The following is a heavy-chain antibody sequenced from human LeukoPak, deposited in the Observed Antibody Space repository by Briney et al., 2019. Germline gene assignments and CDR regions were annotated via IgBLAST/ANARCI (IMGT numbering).Heavy chain of an antibody. CDR3: ARGLGPRYSNSWYYYYYGMDV. D-gene: IGHD6-13*01. V-gene: IGHV4-39*01. CDR2: IYYSGST. Sequence: PSETLSLTCTVSGGSISSSSYYWGWIRQPPGTGLEWIGSIYYSGSTYYNPSLKSRVTISVDTSKNQFSLKLSSVTAADTAVYYCARGLGPRYSNSWYYYYYGMDVWGQGTTVTVSS. CDR1: GGSISSSSYY. J-gene: IGHJ6*02.